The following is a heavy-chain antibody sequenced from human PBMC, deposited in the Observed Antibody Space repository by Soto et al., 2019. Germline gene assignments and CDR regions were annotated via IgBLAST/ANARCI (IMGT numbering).Heavy chain of an antibody. D-gene: IGHD1-20*01. Sequence: DLEQSGAEVKKPGSSVRVSCQASGGALTSYPIHWVRQAPGQGLEWMGVIDPIVDTSNLAENFETRLTLTADTSTKTVYMDLTSLRSDDTAIYFCATYPRPYKWTDIWGRGTQLTVSS. CDR1: GGALTSYP. J-gene: IGHJ4*02. CDR2: IDPIVDTS. CDR3: ATYPRPYKWTDI. V-gene: IGHV1-69*06.